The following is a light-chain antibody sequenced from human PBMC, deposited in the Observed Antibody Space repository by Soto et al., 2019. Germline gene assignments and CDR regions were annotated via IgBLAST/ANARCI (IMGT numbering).Light chain of an antibody. Sequence: QSVLTQPASVSGSPGQSLPISCTGSSSDVGGHNYVSWYQQHPGKARKLIIYEVTKRPAGVSNRFSGSKSGNTASLTISGLQAEDEADYYCSSYTFTSTLYVFGTGTKVTGL. J-gene: IGLJ1*01. V-gene: IGLV2-14*01. CDR3: SSYTFTSTLYV. CDR1: SSDVGGHNY. CDR2: EVT.